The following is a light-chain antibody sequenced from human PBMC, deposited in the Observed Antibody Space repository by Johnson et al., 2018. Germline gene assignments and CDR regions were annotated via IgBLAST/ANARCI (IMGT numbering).Light chain of an antibody. V-gene: IGLV1-51*02. CDR3: GTWYSSLSAGNV. J-gene: IGLJ1*01. Sequence: QSVLTQPPSVSAAPGQKVTISCSGSSSNIGNNYVSWYQQLQGTAPKLLIYENNKRPSGIPDRFSGSKSGTSATLGITGLQTGDEADYYCGTWYSSLSAGNVFGTGTKVTVL. CDR1: SSNIGNNY. CDR2: ENN.